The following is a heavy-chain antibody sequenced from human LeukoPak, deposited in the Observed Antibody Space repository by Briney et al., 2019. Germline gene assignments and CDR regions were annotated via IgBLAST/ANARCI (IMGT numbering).Heavy chain of an antibody. Sequence: ASVKVSCKASGYTFTSYDINWVRQATGQGLEWMGWMNPNSGNTGYAQKFQGRVTMTRNTSISTAYMELSSLRSEDTAVYYCARGQMAGIAARRDFDYWGQGTLVTVCS. CDR3: ARGQMAGIAARRDFDY. V-gene: IGHV1-8*01. CDR2: MNPNSGNT. CDR1: GYTFTSYD. J-gene: IGHJ4*02. D-gene: IGHD6-6*01.